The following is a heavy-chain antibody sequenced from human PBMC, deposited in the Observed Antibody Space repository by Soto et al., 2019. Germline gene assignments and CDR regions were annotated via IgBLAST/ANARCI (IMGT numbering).Heavy chain of an antibody. J-gene: IGHJ6*02. Sequence: GGSLRLSCAASGFTFSSYAMHWVRQAPGKGLEWVAVISYDGSNKYYADSVKGRFTISRDNSKNTLYLQMNSLRAEDTAVYYCARDLAAGTLGDYYYGMDVWGQGTTVTVSS. CDR2: ISYDGSNK. V-gene: IGHV3-30-3*01. CDR3: ARDLAAGTLGDYYYGMDV. CDR1: GFTFSSYA. D-gene: IGHD6-13*01.